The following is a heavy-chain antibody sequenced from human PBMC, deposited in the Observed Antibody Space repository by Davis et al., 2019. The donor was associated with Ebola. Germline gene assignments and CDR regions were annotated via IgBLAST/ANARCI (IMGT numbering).Heavy chain of an antibody. CDR3: ARAGSGLRYFDWSFGWFDP. D-gene: IGHD3-9*01. J-gene: IGHJ5*02. Sequence: PSATLSLTCTVSRGSVSSYNWSWIRQPPGKGLEWIGEINHSGSTNYNPSLKSRVTISVDTSKNQFSLKLSSVTAADTAVYYCARAGSGLRYFDWSFGWFDPWGQGTLVTVSS. V-gene: IGHV4-34*01. CDR1: RGSVSSYN. CDR2: INHSGST.